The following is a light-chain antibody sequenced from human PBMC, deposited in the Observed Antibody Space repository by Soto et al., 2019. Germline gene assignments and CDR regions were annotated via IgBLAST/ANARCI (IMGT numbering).Light chain of an antibody. J-gene: IGKJ1*01. CDR2: DAS. CDR3: QQRSNWPPWS. CDR1: QSVSSY. Sequence: VMRQSPATQSLSPGERATLSCRASQSVSSYLAWYQQKPGQAPRLLIYDASNRATGIPARFSGSGSGTDFTLTICSLELEDFAVYYCQQRSNWPPWSFGQGTKVDIK. V-gene: IGKV3-11*01.